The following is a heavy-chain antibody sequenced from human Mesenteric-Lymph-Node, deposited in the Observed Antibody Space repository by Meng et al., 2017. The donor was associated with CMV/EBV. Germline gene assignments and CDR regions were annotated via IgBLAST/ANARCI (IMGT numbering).Heavy chain of an antibody. CDR2: IRSDGSDE. CDR1: GFAVSSNY. V-gene: IGHV3-30*02. J-gene: IGHJ4*02. Sequence: SGFAVSSNYMSWVRQAPGKGLEWVASIRSDGSDEYYADSVKGRFTLSRDNSKTTIYLQMHSLRREDTAVYYCAKDPHDSWTTYYLGLWGQGALVTVSS. CDR3: AKDPHDSWTTYYLGL. D-gene: IGHD3/OR15-3a*01.